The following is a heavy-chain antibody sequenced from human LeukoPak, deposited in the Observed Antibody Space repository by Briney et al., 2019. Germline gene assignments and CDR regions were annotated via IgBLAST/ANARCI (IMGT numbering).Heavy chain of an antibody. CDR2: ISSSSSTI. CDR1: GFTLSHYW. J-gene: IGHJ4*02. Sequence: GGSLRLSCAASGFTLSHYWMSWVRQAPGEGLEWVSYISSSSSTIYYADSVKGRFTISRDNAKNSPYLQMNSLRAEDTAVYYCARLTIFGVVMLWGQGTLVTVSS. CDR3: ARLTIFGVVML. V-gene: IGHV3-48*01. D-gene: IGHD3-3*01.